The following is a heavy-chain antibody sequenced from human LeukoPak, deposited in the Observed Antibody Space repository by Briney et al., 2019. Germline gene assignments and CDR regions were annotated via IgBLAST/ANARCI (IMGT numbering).Heavy chain of an antibody. CDR2: ISGSGGRT. V-gene: IGHV3-23*01. CDR1: GFTFSSYA. J-gene: IGHJ4*02. Sequence: GGSLRLSCAASGFTFSSYAMSWVRQAPGKGLEWVCFISGSGGRTYYADSVKGRFTISRDNSKNTLYLQMNSLRAEDTAVYYCAKDRLDGDYGSGIFDYWGQGTLVTVSS. CDR3: AKDRLDGDYGSGIFDY. D-gene: IGHD3-10*01.